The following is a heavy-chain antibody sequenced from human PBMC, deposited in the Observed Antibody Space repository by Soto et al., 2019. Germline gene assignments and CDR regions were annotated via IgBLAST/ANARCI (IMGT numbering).Heavy chain of an antibody. Sequence: QVHLVQSGAELKKPGASVRVSCKASGYSFTRNGISWVRQARGQGLEWMGWISAKNGDTNYAQKFQGRVIMTTDTSTSTAYMELRSLRSDDTAVYYCVRDRDSDTWPSRDVWGQGTTVTVSS. J-gene: IGHJ6*02. V-gene: IGHV1-18*01. CDR2: ISAKNGDT. CDR1: GYSFTRNG. D-gene: IGHD1-26*01. CDR3: VRDRDSDTWPSRDV.